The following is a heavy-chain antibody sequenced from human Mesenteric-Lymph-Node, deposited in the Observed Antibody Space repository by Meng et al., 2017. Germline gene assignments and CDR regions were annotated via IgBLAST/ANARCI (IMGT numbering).Heavy chain of an antibody. CDR3: ARAPRPDTAADY. J-gene: IGHJ4*02. CDR2: INPNSGGT. CDR1: GYTFTGYY. D-gene: IGHD5-18*01. Sequence: ASVKVSCKASGYTFTGYYMHWVRQAPGQGLEWMGWINPNSGGTIIAQNFQGRVAMTRDTSISTAYMELSRLRSDDTAVYYCARAPRPDTAADYWGQGTLVTVSS. V-gene: IGHV1-2*02.